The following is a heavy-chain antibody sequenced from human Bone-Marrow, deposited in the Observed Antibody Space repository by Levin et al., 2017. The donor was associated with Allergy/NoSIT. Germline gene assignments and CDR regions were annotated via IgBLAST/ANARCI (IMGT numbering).Heavy chain of an antibody. Sequence: GESLKISCAASGFSFSTYDMYWVRQAPGKGLEWVALISFDGNKKNYADSVRGRFTISRDNSKNTLYLQMNSMTAEDTAVFYCARVRYSYGRWLDYWGQGTLVSVSS. D-gene: IGHD3-9*01. J-gene: IGHJ4*02. V-gene: IGHV3-30-3*01. CDR2: ISFDGNKK. CDR1: GFSFSTYD. CDR3: ARVRYSYGRWLDY.